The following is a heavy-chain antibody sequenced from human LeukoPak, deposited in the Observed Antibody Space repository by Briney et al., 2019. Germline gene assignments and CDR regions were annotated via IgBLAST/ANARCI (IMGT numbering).Heavy chain of an antibody. CDR2: IYRSGST. CDR3: ARDKGYCSGGSCYSGYYYYYGMDV. CDR1: GGSISSGGYS. Sequence: SETLSLTCAVSGGSISSGGYSWSWIRQPPGKGLEWIGYIYRSGSTYYNPSLKSRVTISVDRSKNQFSLKLSSVTAADTAVYYCARDKGYCSGGSCYSGYYYYYGMDVWGQGTTVTVSS. J-gene: IGHJ6*02. V-gene: IGHV4-30-2*01. D-gene: IGHD2-15*01.